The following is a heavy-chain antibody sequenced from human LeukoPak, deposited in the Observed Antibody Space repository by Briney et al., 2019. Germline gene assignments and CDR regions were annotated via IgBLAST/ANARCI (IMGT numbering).Heavy chain of an antibody. CDR1: GYTFTGYY. J-gene: IGHJ4*02. Sequence: RASVSLSCKPSGYTFTGYYIHWARHAPGQRLEWVRWISPNTGATMFAHNFQDRDSMARDTSIDTAYLELTSLTADDTALYYCARDRVGSGWPRPFYFEFWGQGTLVTVSS. V-gene: IGHV1-2*02. CDR2: ISPNTGAT. D-gene: IGHD6-19*01. CDR3: ARDRVGSGWPRPFYFEF.